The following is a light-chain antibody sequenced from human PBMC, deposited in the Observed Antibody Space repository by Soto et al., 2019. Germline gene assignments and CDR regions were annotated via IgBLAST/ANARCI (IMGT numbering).Light chain of an antibody. CDR3: QQRERT. J-gene: IGKJ1*01. Sequence: EVVLTQSPATLSLSPGERATLSCRASPSVLTYVGWYQQKPGQVPRLLIYDASTRATGVPARFSGSGSGTDFTLTISSLEPEDFAVYYCQQRERTFGQGTKVEI. V-gene: IGKV3-11*01. CDR1: PSVLTY. CDR2: DAS.